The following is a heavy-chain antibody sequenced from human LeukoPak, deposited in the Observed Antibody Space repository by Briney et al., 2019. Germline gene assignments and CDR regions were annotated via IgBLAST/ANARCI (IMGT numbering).Heavy chain of an antibody. J-gene: IGHJ6*03. CDR1: GGSFSGYY. CDR2: INHSGST. D-gene: IGHD2-21*02. Sequence: SETLSLTCAVYGGSFSGYYWSWIRQPPGKGLAWIGEINHSGSTNYNPSLKSRVTISVDTSKNQFSLKLSSVTAADTAVYYCARLTARDYYYMDVWGKGTTVTVSS. V-gene: IGHV4-34*01. CDR3: ARLTARDYYYMDV.